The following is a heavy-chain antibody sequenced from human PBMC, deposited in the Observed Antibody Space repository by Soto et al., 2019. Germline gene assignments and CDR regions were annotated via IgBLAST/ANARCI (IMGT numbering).Heavy chain of an antibody. CDR3: ARGQEVGAHFFDS. J-gene: IGHJ4*02. CDR2: IGTAGDT. V-gene: IGHV3-13*01. D-gene: IGHD2-15*01. Sequence: LRLSCTASGFSFSDYDMHWVRQPTGKGLEWVSTIGTAGDTYYAVSVKGRFTISRDNAKNSLSLQMNSLRAGDTAVYFCARGQEVGAHFFDSWGQGTQVTVSS. CDR1: GFSFSDYD.